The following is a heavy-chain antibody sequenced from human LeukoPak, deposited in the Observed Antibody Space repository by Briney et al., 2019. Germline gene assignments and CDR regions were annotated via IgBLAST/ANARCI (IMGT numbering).Heavy chain of an antibody. CDR2: IYSTGST. CDR3: ARQIASAGTAGFDF. Sequence: SETLSLTCTVSGGSISSYYWSWIRQPAGKELEWSGRIYSTGSTNYNPSLKSRVTMSVDTSKNQFSLRLRSVTAADTAVYYCARQIASAGTAGFDFWGQGALVTVSS. CDR1: GGSISSYY. J-gene: IGHJ4*02. V-gene: IGHV4-4*07. D-gene: IGHD6-13*01.